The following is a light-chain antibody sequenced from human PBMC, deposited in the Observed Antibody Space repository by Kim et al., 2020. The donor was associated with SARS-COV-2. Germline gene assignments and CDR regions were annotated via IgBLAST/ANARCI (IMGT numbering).Light chain of an antibody. Sequence: QSALTQPASVSGSPGQSITISCTGTSSDVGKYNLVSWYQQRPGKAPKLMIYEGTERPSGVSHRFSGSKSGNTASLTISGFQAEDEADYYCSSYAGSTWVFGGGTQLTVL. CDR3: SSYAGSTWV. V-gene: IGLV2-23*01. CDR2: EGT. J-gene: IGLJ3*02. CDR1: SSDVGKYNL.